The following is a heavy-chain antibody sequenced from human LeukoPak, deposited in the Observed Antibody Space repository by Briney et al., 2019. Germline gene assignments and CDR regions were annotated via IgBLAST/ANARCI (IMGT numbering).Heavy chain of an antibody. D-gene: IGHD6-13*01. Sequence: PSETLPLTCTVSGGSIRSYCWSWIRQPPGKGLEWIGYMYYSGSSNYNPSLMSRVTIVVDTSKNRFSLNLSSVTAADTAVYYCARHIGSSWLDAFDIWGQGTMVTVSS. J-gene: IGHJ3*02. V-gene: IGHV4-59*08. CDR1: GGSIRSYC. CDR2: MYYSGSS. CDR3: ARHIGSSWLDAFDI.